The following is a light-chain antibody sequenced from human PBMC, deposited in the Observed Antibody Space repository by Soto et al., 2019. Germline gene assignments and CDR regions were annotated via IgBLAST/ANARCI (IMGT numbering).Light chain of an antibody. V-gene: IGLV2-14*03. CDR1: SSDVGGYEF. Sequence: QSALTQPASVSGSPGQSITISCTGTSSDVGGYEFVSWYQQYPGKAPKLMIYDVSNRPSGVSSRFSGSKSGNTASLIISGLQAEDEADYYCSSYTSSTTLVFGTGTKVTVL. CDR3: SSYTSSTTLV. CDR2: DVS. J-gene: IGLJ1*01.